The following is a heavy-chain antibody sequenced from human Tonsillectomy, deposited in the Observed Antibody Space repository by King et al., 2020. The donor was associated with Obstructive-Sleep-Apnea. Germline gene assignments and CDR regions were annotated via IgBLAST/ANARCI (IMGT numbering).Heavy chain of an antibody. CDR1: GGSISSSSYY. V-gene: IGHV4-39*07. D-gene: IGHD5-18*01. CDR3: ATHQRKYSYGYYFDY. Sequence: QLQESGPGLVKPSETLSLTCTVSGGSISSSSYYWGWIRQPPGKGLEWIGSIYYSGSTYYNPSLKSRVTISVDTSKNQFSLKLSSVTAADTAVYYCATHQRKYSYGYYFDYWGQGTLVTVSS. J-gene: IGHJ4*02. CDR2: IYYSGST.